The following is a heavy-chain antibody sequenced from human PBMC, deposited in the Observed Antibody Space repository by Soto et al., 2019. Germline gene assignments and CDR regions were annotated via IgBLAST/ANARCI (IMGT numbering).Heavy chain of an antibody. Sequence: GGSLRLSCAASGFTFSSYAMSWVRQAPGKGLEWVSAISGSGGSTYYADSVKGRFTISRDTSKNTLYLQMNSLRAEDTAVYYCAKVPRMMYAPPYHFEYCAQGTLVTVSS. D-gene: IGHD2-8*01. CDR2: ISGSGGST. J-gene: IGHJ4*02. CDR3: AKVPRMMYAPPYHFEY. V-gene: IGHV3-23*01. CDR1: GFTFSSYA.